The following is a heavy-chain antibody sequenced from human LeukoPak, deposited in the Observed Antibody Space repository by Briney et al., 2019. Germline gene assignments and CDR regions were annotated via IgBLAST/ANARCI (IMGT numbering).Heavy chain of an antibody. Sequence: SETLSLTCTVSGGPISSSSYYWGWIRQPPGKGLEWIGSIYYSGSTYYNPSLKSRVTISVDTSKNQFSLKLSSVTAADTAVYYCARSYDSSGYYYDHALDIWGQGTTVTVSS. V-gene: IGHV4-39*07. CDR3: ARSYDSSGYYYDHALDI. CDR2: IYYSGST. J-gene: IGHJ3*02. D-gene: IGHD3-22*01. CDR1: GGPISSSSYY.